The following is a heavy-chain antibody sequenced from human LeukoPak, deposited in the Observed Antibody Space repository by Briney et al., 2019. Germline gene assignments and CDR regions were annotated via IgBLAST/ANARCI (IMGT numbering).Heavy chain of an antibody. J-gene: IGHJ5*02. CDR2: LRNSGSTP. D-gene: IGHD1-26*01. V-gene: IGHV3-23*01. CDR3: AKTGGATNFGPLDP. CDR1: GFTFSDYA. Sequence: GGSLRLSWVASGFTFSDYAMTRVRQAPGKGLEWVSGLRNSGSTPYYADSVKGRFTISRDNSQNTLYLQMNSLRAEDTAVYYCAKTGGATNFGPLDPWGQGTLVHVSS.